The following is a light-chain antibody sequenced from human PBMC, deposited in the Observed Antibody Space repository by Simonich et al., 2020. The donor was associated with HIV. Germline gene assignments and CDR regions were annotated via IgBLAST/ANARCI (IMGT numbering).Light chain of an antibody. CDR3: QQYNDWPT. Sequence: EIVMAQSPATLSESPGESATLSCGAMQSVSSNLAWYQQTPGQAPRLLIDGASTRASGVPASVRGCGSGKEFPLTISSMQSEDFAVYYCQQYNDWPTFGGGTKVEI. CDR1: QSVSSN. V-gene: IGKV3-15*01. CDR2: GAS. J-gene: IGKJ4*01.